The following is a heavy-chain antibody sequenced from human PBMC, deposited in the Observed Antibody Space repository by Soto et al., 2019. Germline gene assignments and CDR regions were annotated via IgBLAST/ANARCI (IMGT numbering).Heavy chain of an antibody. CDR2: INHSGST. CDR3: ARALVMDTAMVSFDY. Sequence: SETLSLTCAVYGGSFSGYYLSWIRQPPGKGLEWIGEINHSGSTNYNPSLKSRVTISVDTSKNQFSLKLSSVTAADTAVYYCARALVMDTAMVSFDYWGQGTLVTVSS. CDR1: GGSFSGYY. J-gene: IGHJ4*02. V-gene: IGHV4-34*01. D-gene: IGHD5-18*01.